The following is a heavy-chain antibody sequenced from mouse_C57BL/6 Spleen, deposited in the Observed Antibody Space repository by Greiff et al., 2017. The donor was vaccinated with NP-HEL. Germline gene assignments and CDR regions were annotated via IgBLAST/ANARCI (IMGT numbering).Heavy chain of an antibody. D-gene: IGHD2-3*01. Sequence: EVKLVESVAELVRPGASVKLSCTASGFNIKNTYMHWVKQRPEQGLEWIGRIDPANGNTKYAPKFQGKATITADTSSNTAYLQLSSLTSEDTAIYYCARQADGYYGGFAYWGQGTLVTVSA. J-gene: IGHJ3*01. V-gene: IGHV14-3*01. CDR1: GFNIKNTY. CDR3: ARQADGYYGGFAY. CDR2: IDPANGNT.